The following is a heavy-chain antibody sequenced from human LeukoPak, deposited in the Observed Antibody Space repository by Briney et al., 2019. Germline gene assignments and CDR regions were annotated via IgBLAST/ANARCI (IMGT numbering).Heavy chain of an antibody. J-gene: IGHJ4*02. CDR2: ISSSSSYI. V-gene: IGHV3-21*01. Sequence: ETLSLTCTVSGGSISSGSYYWSWIRQAPGKGLEWVSSISSSSSYIYYADSVKGRFTISRDNAKNSLYLQMNSLRAEDTAVYYCARDDGYSNFDYWGQGTLVTVSS. CDR1: GGSISSGSYY. CDR3: ARDDGYSNFDY. D-gene: IGHD5-24*01.